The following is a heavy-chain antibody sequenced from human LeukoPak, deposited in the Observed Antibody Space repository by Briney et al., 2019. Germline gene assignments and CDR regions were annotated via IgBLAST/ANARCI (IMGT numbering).Heavy chain of an antibody. CDR1: GYTFTTSF. Sequence: ASVKVSCKASGYTFTTSFMCWVRQVPGPGLEWMGIISPSGGLTTYAQKFQGSVTLTPDTSTSTGYMELSRLRYEGTAVSYCAKLITVTTKYFEYWGQGTLVTLSS. CDR2: ISPSGGLT. J-gene: IGHJ4*02. CDR3: AKLITVTTKYFEY. V-gene: IGHV1-46*01. D-gene: IGHD4-17*01.